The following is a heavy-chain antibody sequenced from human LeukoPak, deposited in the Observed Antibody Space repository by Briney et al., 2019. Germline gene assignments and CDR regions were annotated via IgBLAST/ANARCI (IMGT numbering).Heavy chain of an antibody. D-gene: IGHD2/OR15-2a*01. CDR1: GFTFNNYV. CDR2: IIPSGGRT. Sequence: GGSLRLSCEASGFTFNNYVMSWVRQAPGKGLEWVSSIIPSGGRTNYAESVKGRFTISRDNSKNTVDLQMNTLRAEDTAVYYCAKGEDGFEYYYYMDGWGKGTTVTASS. J-gene: IGHJ6*03. CDR3: AKGEDGFEYYYYMDG. V-gene: IGHV3-23*01.